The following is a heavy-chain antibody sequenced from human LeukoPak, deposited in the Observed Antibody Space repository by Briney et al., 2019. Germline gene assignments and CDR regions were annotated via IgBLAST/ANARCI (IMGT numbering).Heavy chain of an antibody. D-gene: IGHD3-22*01. CDR1: GGSFTFTSHA. J-gene: IGHJ3*02. Sequence: GSSVKVSCKASGGSFTFTSHAISWVRQAPGQGLEWMGGIIPIYGSANYAQKFQGRVTITSDESTRTVYMELSSLRPEDSAVHYCAGFFYDNSGDAFDIWGQGTMVTVSS. V-gene: IGHV1-69*01. CDR3: AGFFYDNSGDAFDI. CDR2: IIPIYGSA.